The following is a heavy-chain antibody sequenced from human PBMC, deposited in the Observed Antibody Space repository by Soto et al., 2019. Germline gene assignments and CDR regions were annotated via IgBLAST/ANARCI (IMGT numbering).Heavy chain of an antibody. J-gene: IGHJ6*02. D-gene: IGHD6-13*01. CDR2: INPNSGGT. Sequence: QVQLVQSGAEVKKPGASVKVSCKASGYTFTGYYMHWVRQAPGQGLEWMGWINPNSGGTNYAQKFQGWVTMTRDTSISTAYKELSRLRSDDTAVYYCARNEVYSSSWYAMNYGMDVWGQGTTVTVSS. V-gene: IGHV1-2*04. CDR1: GYTFTGYY. CDR3: ARNEVYSSSWYAMNYGMDV.